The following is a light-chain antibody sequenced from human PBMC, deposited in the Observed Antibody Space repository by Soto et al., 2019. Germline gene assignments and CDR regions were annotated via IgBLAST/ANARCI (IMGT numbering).Light chain of an antibody. Sequence: DIVMTQSPDSLAVSLGERATINCKSSQSVLYSSNNKNYLAWYQQKPGQPPKLLIYWASTRESGVPDRFSGSGSGTDFTLTISSLQAEDFAVYYCQQYKDWPLTFGGGTKVDI. V-gene: IGKV4-1*01. CDR2: WAS. CDR3: QQYKDWPLT. J-gene: IGKJ4*01. CDR1: QSVLYSSNNKNY.